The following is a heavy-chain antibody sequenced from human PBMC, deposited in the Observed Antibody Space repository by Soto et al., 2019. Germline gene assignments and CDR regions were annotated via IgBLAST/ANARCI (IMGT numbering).Heavy chain of an antibody. Sequence: KTSETLSLTCAVYGGSFSGYYWSWIRQPPGKGLEWIGEINHSGSTNYNPSLKSRVTISVDTSKNQFSLKLSSVTAADTAVYYCAREQRSATKTTYNWFGPWGQGTLVTVSS. CDR2: INHSGST. CDR1: GGSFSGYY. J-gene: IGHJ5*02. V-gene: IGHV4-34*01. D-gene: IGHD1-26*01. CDR3: AREQRSATKTTYNWFGP.